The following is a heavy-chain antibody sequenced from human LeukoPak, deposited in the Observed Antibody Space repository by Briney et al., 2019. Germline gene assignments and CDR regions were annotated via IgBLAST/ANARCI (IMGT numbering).Heavy chain of an antibody. D-gene: IGHD3-10*01. V-gene: IGHV3-48*04. CDR1: GFTFSSYS. CDR3: ARDPTSKRGHSWVVRFDY. Sequence: QTGGSLKLSCAASGFTFSSYSMNWVRQAPGKGLEWVSYISSSSSTIYYADSVKGRFTISRDNAKNSLYLQMNSLRAEDTAVYYCARDPTSKRGHSWVVRFDYWGQGTLVTVSS. CDR2: ISSSSSTI. J-gene: IGHJ4*02.